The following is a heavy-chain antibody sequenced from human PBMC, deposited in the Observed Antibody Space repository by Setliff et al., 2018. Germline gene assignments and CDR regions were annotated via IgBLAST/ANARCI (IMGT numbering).Heavy chain of an antibody. J-gene: IGHJ3*01. V-gene: IGHV3-21*01. CDR3: ARGWVDCTISTCSPGVFDF. CDR1: GFTFSSYE. Sequence: PGGSLRLSCAASGFTFSSYEMNWVRQAPGKGLEWVSSMTSRTSSGTHIYYTSSVKGRFTISRDNAKNSLFLQMSSLIAEDTAVYYCARGWVDCTISTCSPGVFDFWGRGTMVTVSS. D-gene: IGHD2-2*01. CDR2: MTSRTSSGTHI.